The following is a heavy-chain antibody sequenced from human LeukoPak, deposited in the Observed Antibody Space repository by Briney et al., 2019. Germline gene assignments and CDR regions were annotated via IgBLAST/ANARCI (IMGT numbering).Heavy chain of an antibody. D-gene: IGHD6-13*01. Sequence: SETLSLTCAVYGGSFSDYYWSWIRQPPGKGLEWIGEINHSGGTNYNPSLRSRVTISVDTSKNQFSLKLSSVTAADTAVYYCARHYPIGGQQLADAFDIWGQGTMVTVSS. CDR3: ARHYPIGGQQLADAFDI. J-gene: IGHJ3*02. V-gene: IGHV4-34*01. CDR2: INHSGGT. CDR1: GGSFSDYY.